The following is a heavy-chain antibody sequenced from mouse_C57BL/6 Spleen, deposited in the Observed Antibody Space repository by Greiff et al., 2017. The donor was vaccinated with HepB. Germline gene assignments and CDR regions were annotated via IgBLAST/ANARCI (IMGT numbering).Heavy chain of an antibody. V-gene: IGHV3-6*01. CDR3: ARSELDWYFDV. D-gene: IGHD4-1*01. CDR1: GYSITSGYY. J-gene: IGHJ1*03. CDR2: ISYDGSN. Sequence: EESGPGLVKPSQSLSLTCSVTGYSITSGYYWNWIRQFPGNKLEWMGYISYDGSNNYNPSLKNRISITRDTSKNQFFLKLNSVTTEDTATYYCARSELDWYFDVWGTGTTVTVSS.